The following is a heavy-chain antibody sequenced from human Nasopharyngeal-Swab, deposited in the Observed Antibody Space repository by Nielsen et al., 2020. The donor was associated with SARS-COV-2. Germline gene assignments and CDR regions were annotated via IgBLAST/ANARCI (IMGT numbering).Heavy chain of an antibody. Sequence: GESLKISCAASGFTFSSYAMNWVRQAPGKGLEWVSTISGSGGRTYYVDSVKGRFTISRDISKNTLYLQMNSLRAEDTAVYYCAKDSYYGSGSYIDYWGQGTLVTVSS. J-gene: IGHJ4*02. CDR3: AKDSYYGSGSYIDY. V-gene: IGHV3-23*01. CDR2: ISGSGGRT. CDR1: GFTFSSYA. D-gene: IGHD3-10*01.